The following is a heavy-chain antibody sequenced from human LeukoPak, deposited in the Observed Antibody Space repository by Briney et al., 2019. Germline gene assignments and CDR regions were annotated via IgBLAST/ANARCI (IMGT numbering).Heavy chain of an antibody. CDR2: ISAYNGNT. CDR3: ARGVGATLGRAFDI. CDR1: GYTFTNYG. Sequence: GASVKVSCKASGYTFTNYGFSWVRQAPGQGLEWMGWISAYNGNTNYAQKLQGRVTMTIDTSTRTGYMELRSLRSDETAVYYCARGVGATLGRAFDIWGQGTMVSVSS. J-gene: IGHJ3*02. V-gene: IGHV1-18*01. D-gene: IGHD1-26*01.